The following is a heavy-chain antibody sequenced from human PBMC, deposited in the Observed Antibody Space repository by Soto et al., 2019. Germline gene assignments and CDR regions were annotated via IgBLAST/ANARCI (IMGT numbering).Heavy chain of an antibody. J-gene: IGHJ4*01. CDR3: ARAIVVVTAADY. D-gene: IGHD2-21*02. CDR2: INAGNGNT. Sequence: QVQLVQSGAEVKKPGASVKVSCKASGYTFTSYAMHWVRQAPGQRLEWMGWINAGNGNTKYSQKFQGRVTITRDTSASTAYIELSSLRSEDTAVYYCARAIVVVTAADYWGHGTLVTVSS. V-gene: IGHV1-3*01. CDR1: GYTFTSYA.